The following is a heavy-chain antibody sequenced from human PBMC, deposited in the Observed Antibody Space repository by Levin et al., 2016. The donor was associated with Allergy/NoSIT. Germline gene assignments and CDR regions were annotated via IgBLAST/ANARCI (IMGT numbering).Heavy chain of an antibody. D-gene: IGHD1-26*01. CDR2: IYHTGSA. CDR1: GVSITTSNW. J-gene: IGHJ4*02. CDR3: ARLDEWECFY. V-gene: IGHV4-4*02. Sequence: SETLSLTCAVSGVSITTSNWWSWVRQAPGEGLEWIGAIYHTGSANYNPSLKSRATISLDESKNQFSLRLTSVTAADTAVYYCARLDEWECFYWGQGTLVTVSS.